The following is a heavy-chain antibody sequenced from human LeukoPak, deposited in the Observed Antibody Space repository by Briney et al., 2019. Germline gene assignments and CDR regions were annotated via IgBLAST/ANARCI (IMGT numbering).Heavy chain of an antibody. V-gene: IGHV1-69*04. CDR3: ARGDEMYYYDSSGYPH. Sequence: GASVKVSCKASGYTFTSYAISWVRQAPGQGLEWMGRIIPILGIANYAQKFQGRVTITADKSTSTAYMELSSLRSEDTAVYYCARGDEMYYYDSSGYPHWGQGTLVTVSS. CDR2: IIPILGIA. CDR1: GYTFTSYA. D-gene: IGHD3-22*01. J-gene: IGHJ4*02.